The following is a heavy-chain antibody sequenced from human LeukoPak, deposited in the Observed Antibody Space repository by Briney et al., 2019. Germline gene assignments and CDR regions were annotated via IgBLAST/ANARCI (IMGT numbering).Heavy chain of an antibody. J-gene: IGHJ4*02. Sequence: ASVKVSCKASGYTFTSYGISWVRQAPGQGLEWMGWISAYNGNTNYAQKLQDRVTMTTDTSTSTAYMELRSLRSDDTAVYYCARFSLSFSSSWHYYSDYWGQGTLVTVSS. CDR1: GYTFTSYG. D-gene: IGHD6-13*01. CDR2: ISAYNGNT. CDR3: ARFSLSFSSSWHYYSDY. V-gene: IGHV1-18*01.